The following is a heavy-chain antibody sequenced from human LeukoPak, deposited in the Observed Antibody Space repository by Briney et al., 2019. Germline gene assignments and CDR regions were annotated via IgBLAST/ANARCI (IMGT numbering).Heavy chain of an antibody. Sequence: GASVKVSCKASGYTFTGYYMHWVRQAPGQGLEWMGWINPNSGGTNYAQKFQGRVTMTRDTSISTAYMELSRLRSDDTAVYYCARDFSSGYYGAFDIWGQGTMVTVSS. J-gene: IGHJ3*02. CDR3: ARDFSSGYYGAFDI. D-gene: IGHD3-22*01. V-gene: IGHV1-2*02. CDR2: INPNSGGT. CDR1: GYTFTGYY.